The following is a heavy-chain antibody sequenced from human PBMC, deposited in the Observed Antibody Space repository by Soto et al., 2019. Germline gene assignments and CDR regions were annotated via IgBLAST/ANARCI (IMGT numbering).Heavy chain of an antibody. CDR2: INHSGST. CDR3: ARAYYYDSSGYYYDAFDI. CDR1: GGSFSGYY. D-gene: IGHD3-22*01. V-gene: IGHV4-34*01. J-gene: IGHJ3*02. Sequence: SETLSLTCAVYGGSFSGYYWSWIRQPPGKGLEWIGEINHSGSTNYNPSLKSRVTISVDTSKNQFSLKLSSVTAADTAVYYCARAYYYDSSGYYYDAFDIWGQGTMVTVSS.